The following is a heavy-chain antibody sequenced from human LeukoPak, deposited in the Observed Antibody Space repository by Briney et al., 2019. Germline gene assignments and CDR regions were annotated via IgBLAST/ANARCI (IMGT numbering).Heavy chain of an antibody. D-gene: IGHD3-9*01. CDR2: ISSSGSTV. CDR1: GFTFSIYE. V-gene: IGHV3-48*03. J-gene: IGHJ3*02. CDR3: ATYWRYFDWLLLDT. Sequence: PGGSLRLSCAASGFTFSIYEMNWVRQAPGKGLEWLSYISSSGSTVYYADSVKGRFTISRDNAKNSLSLQMNSLRVEDTAMYYCATYWRYFDWLLLDTWGLGTMVTVSS.